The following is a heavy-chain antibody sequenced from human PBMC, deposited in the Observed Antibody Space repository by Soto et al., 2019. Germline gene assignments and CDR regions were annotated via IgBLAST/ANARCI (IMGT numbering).Heavy chain of an antibody. CDR2: ISSTGSNK. V-gene: IGHV3-30-3*01. Sequence: QVQLVETGGGVVQPGRSLRLSCAASGFTFSSYSIHWVRHAPGKGLEWVAVISSTGSNKYFADSVKGRFTVSRDTSKKTAYLQMNSLRAEDTAVYYCARDPNDYVWALDYWGQGTLVTVSS. CDR3: ARDPNDYVWALDY. CDR1: GFTFSSYS. D-gene: IGHD3-16*01. J-gene: IGHJ4*02.